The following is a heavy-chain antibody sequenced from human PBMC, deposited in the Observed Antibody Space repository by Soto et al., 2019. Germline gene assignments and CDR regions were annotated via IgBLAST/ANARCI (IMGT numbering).Heavy chain of an antibody. V-gene: IGHV3-30-3*01. CDR1: GFTFSSYA. D-gene: IGHD2-2*01. J-gene: IGHJ6*02. CDR2: ISYDGSNK. Sequence: QVQLVESGGGVVQPGRSLRLSCAASGFTFSSYAMHWVRQAPGKGLEWVAVISYDGSNKYYADSVKGRFTISRDNSKNTLYLQMNSLRAEDTAVYYCARDRSSTYYYYRMDVWGQGTTFTVSS. CDR3: ARDRSSTYYYYRMDV.